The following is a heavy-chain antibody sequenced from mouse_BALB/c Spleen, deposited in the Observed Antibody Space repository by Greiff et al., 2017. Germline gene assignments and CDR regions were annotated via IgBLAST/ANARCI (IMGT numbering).Heavy chain of an antibody. V-gene: IGHV5-9-3*01. Sequence: EVKLVESGGDLVKPGGSLKLSCAASGFTFSSYAMSWVRQTPEKRLEWVATISSGGSYTYYPDSVKGRFTISRDNAKNTLYLQMSSLRSEDTAMYYCARQGGELGPFAYWGQGTLVTVSA. CDR1: GFTFSSYA. J-gene: IGHJ3*01. D-gene: IGHD3-1*01. CDR2: ISSGGSYT. CDR3: ARQGGELGPFAY.